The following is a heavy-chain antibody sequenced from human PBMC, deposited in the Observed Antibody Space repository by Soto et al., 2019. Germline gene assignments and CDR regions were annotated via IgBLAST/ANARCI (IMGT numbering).Heavy chain of an antibody. D-gene: IGHD6-13*01. CDR1: GFTFSTCA. CDR2: ISGSGGST. CDR3: AKSYSSNWYDYFDY. J-gene: IGHJ4*02. Sequence: GSLRLSCAASGFTFSTCAMSWVRQAPGKGLEWVSAISGSGGSTYYADSVKGRFTISRDISKNTLYLQMNSLRAEDTALYYCAKSYSSNWYDYFDYWGQGTLVTVSS. V-gene: IGHV3-23*01.